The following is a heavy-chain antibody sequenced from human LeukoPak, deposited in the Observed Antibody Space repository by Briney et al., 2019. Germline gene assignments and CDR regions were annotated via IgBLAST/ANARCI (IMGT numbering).Heavy chain of an antibody. CDR3: AKSPVVVTVRGAFDI. Sequence: GGSLRLSRAASEFTFSSYAMSWVRQAPGKGLEWVSVISGSGGNTYYADSVKGRFTISRDNSKNTLYLQMNSLRAEDTAVYYCAKSPVVVTVRGAFDIWGQGTMVTVSS. CDR2: ISGSGGNT. J-gene: IGHJ3*02. D-gene: IGHD2-21*02. V-gene: IGHV3-23*01. CDR1: EFTFSSYA.